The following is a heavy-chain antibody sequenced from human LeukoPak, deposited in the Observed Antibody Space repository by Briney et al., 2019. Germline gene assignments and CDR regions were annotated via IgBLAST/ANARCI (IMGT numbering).Heavy chain of an antibody. J-gene: IGHJ4*02. CDR2: IGTSGNTI. Sequence: GGSLRLSCAASGFTFSGYIMNWVRQAPGKGLEWISFIGTSGNTIYYADSVKGRFTISRDNAKNSLYLQMNSLRAEDTAVYYCARDAAMAGFDYWGQGTLVTVSS. CDR1: GFTFSGYI. D-gene: IGHD5-18*01. CDR3: ARDAAMAGFDY. V-gene: IGHV3-48*04.